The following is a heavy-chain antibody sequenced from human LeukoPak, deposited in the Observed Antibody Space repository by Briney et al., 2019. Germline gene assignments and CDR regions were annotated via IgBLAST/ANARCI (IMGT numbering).Heavy chain of an antibody. V-gene: IGHV3-23*01. CDR2: AGDTAATT. J-gene: IGHJ3*01. CDR1: GFTFATYG. D-gene: IGHD3-10*01. CDR3: AKDSFTVVRGVGSDDGFAV. Sequence: GGSLRLSCAVSGFTFATYGMSWVRQAPGKGLEWVSVAGDTAATTHYADSVKGRFFISRDNSKNTVHLQMNNLRAEDTAVYYCAKDSFTVVRGVGSDDGFAVWGQGTMVIVSS.